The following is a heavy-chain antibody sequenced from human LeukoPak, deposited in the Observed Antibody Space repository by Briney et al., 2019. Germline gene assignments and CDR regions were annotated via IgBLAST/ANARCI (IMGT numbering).Heavy chain of an antibody. CDR1: GFTFSNYA. CDR3: AKIVTPGNFDY. J-gene: IGHJ4*02. Sequence: GGSLRLSCTASGFTFSNYAMSWVRRAPGKGLEWVSAINGGGVGTYYAGSVKGRFTISRDNSKNILYLQMNSLRGEDTAVYYCAKIVTPGNFDYWGQGILVTVSS. V-gene: IGHV3-23*01. CDR2: INGGGVGT. D-gene: IGHD2-15*01.